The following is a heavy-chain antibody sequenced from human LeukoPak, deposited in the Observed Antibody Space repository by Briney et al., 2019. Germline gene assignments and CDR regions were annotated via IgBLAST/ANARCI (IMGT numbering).Heavy chain of an antibody. V-gene: IGHV3-53*01. CDR2: MYSGDSGRT. J-gene: IGHJ4*02. Sequence: GGSLRLSCAASGFSVSNNFMTWVRQAPGKGLEWVSVMYSGDSGRTYYADSVRGRFTISRDISKNTLYLQMSSLRAEDTAVYYCAKDLYGDYNFDCWGQGTLVTVSS. D-gene: IGHD4-17*01. CDR3: AKDLYGDYNFDC. CDR1: GFSVSNNF.